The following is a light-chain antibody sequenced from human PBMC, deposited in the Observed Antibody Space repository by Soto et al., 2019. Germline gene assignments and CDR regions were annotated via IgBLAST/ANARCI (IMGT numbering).Light chain of an antibody. V-gene: IGKV3-15*01. Sequence: EIVLTQSPATLSVSPGERVTLSCRASESVDINLAWYQQKPGQAPRLLIYGASTRATDMPGTFSGRGSGTEFTLTIPSLPSEDFAVYSCQQYKNWPRTFGQGTKVDIK. CDR3: QQYKNWPRT. CDR1: ESVDIN. CDR2: GAS. J-gene: IGKJ1*01.